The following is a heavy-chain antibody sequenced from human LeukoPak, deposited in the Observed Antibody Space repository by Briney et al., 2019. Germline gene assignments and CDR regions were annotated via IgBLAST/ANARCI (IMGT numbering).Heavy chain of an antibody. CDR2: IYYSGST. J-gene: IGHJ5*02. V-gene: IGHV4-59*01. CDR3: ARGVSLLWFGDVRWFDP. CDR1: GGSISRYY. Sequence: SETLSLTCTVSGGSISRYYWSWVRQPPGKGLEWVGYIYYSGSTNYNPSLKSRVTISVDTSKNQFSLKLSSVTAADTAVYYCARGVSLLWFGDVRWFDPWGQGTLVTVSS. D-gene: IGHD3-10*01.